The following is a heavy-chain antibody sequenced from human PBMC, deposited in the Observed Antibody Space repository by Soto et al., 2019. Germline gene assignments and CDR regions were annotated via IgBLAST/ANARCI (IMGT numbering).Heavy chain of an antibody. D-gene: IGHD3-22*01. J-gene: IGHJ4*02. V-gene: IGHV1-18*01. CDR2: ISAYNGNT. CDR3: ARDDSSGPYVVYFDY. CDR1: GYTFTSYG. Sequence: GASVKVSFKASGYTFTSYGISWVRQAPGQGLEWMGWISAYNGNTNYAQKLQGRVTMTTDTSTSTAYMELRSLRSDDTAVYYCARDDSSGPYVVYFDYWGQGTLVTVSS.